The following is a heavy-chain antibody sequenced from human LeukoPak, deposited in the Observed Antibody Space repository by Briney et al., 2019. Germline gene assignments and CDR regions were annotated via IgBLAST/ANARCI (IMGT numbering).Heavy chain of an antibody. Sequence: SETLSLTCTVSGYSISTGYYWGWIQQPPGKGLEWIGSIYHSGSTYYNPSLKSRVTISVDTSKNQFSLKLSSVIAADTAVYYCARVDWLANHYYYMDVWGKGTTVTVSS. CDR2: IYHSGST. J-gene: IGHJ6*03. V-gene: IGHV4-38-2*02. CDR1: GYSISTGYY. D-gene: IGHD2-21*01. CDR3: ARVDWLANHYYYMDV.